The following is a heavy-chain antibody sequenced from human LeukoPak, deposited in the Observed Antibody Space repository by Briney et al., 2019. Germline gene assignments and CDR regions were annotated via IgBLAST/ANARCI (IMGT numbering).Heavy chain of an antibody. Sequence: GGSLRLSCAVSGITLSNYGMSWVRQAPGKGLEWVAGISGSGGGTYYADSVKGRFTISRDNSKNIPYLQMNSLRAEDTAVYFCAKRGVVIRVILVGFHKEAYYFDSWGRGALVTVSS. J-gene: IGHJ4*02. CDR1: GITLSNYG. CDR3: AKRGVVIRVILVGFHKEAYYFDS. V-gene: IGHV3-23*01. D-gene: IGHD3-22*01. CDR2: ISGSGGGT.